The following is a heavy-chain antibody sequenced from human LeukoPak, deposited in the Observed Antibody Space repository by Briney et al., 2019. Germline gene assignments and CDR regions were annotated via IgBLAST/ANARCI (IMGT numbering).Heavy chain of an antibody. V-gene: IGHV3-48*03. CDR2: ISSSGRTM. J-gene: IGHJ4*02. Sequence: GGSLRLSCAASGFTFSSYEMNWVRQAPGKGLEWVSHISSSGRTMYYADSVKGRFTISRDNSKNTLYLQMNSLRAEDTAVYYCARDLRDCSSTSCEIALDYWGQGTLVTVSS. CDR1: GFTFSSYE. CDR3: ARDLRDCSSTSCEIALDY. D-gene: IGHD2-2*01.